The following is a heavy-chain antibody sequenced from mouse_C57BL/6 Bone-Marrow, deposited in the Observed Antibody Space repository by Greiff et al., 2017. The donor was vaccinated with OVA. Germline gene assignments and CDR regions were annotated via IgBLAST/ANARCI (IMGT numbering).Heavy chain of an antibody. CDR2: IYPRSGNT. CDR3: ARRGYYGSGYAMDY. CDR1: GYTFTSYG. V-gene: IGHV1-81*01. D-gene: IGHD1-1*01. J-gene: IGHJ4*01. Sequence: VQLQQSGAELARPGASVKLSCKASGYTFTSYGISWVKQRTGQGLEWIGEIYPRSGNTYYNEKFKGKATLTADKSSSTAYMELRSLTSEDSAVYFCARRGYYGSGYAMDYWGQGTSVTVSS.